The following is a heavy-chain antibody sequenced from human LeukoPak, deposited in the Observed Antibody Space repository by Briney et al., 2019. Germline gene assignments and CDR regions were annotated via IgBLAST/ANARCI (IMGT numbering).Heavy chain of an antibody. CDR1: GFTFSSYA. J-gene: IGHJ4*02. D-gene: IGHD6-13*01. CDR3: AKDPAAAGTAYYFDY. Sequence: KPGGSLRLSCAASGFTFSSYAMSWVRQAPGKGLEWVSGISGSGGSTYYADSVKGRFTISRDNSKNTVYLQMNRLRAEDTALYYCAKDPAAAGTAYYFDYWGQGTLVTVSS. CDR2: ISGSGGST. V-gene: IGHV3-23*01.